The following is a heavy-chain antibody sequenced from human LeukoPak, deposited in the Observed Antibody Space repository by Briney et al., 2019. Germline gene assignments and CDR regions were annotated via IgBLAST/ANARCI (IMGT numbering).Heavy chain of an antibody. J-gene: IGHJ4*02. CDR2: IGGGGDT. D-gene: IGHD4/OR15-4a*01. Sequence: AGGSLRLSCAASGFTFSNFAMTWVRQAPGKGLEWVSVIGGGGDTKYADSVKGRFTISRDNSKNTLYLQMNSLRVEDTAVYYCAKDFKCELWGQGTLVTVSS. CDR3: AKDFKCEL. CDR1: GFTFSNFA. V-gene: IGHV3-23*01.